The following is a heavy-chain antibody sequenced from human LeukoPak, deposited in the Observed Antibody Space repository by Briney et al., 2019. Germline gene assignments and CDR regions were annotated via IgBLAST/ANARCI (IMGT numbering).Heavy chain of an antibody. J-gene: IGHJ5*02. CDR3: TTDRYYFDP. D-gene: IGHD3-22*01. CDR1: GLTFTTAW. V-gene: IGHV3-15*01. Sequence: PGGSLRLSCTASGLTFTTAWMSWVRQAPGKGLEWVGRIKGNNDGGTADFGAPVKDRLTMSRDDSRNTFYLQMNSLRTDDTAVYYCTTDRYYFDPWGQGTLVTVSS. CDR2: IKGNNDGGTA.